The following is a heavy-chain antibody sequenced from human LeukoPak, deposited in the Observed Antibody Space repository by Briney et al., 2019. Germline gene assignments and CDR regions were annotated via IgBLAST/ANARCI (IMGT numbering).Heavy chain of an antibody. CDR2: ISYSGST. J-gene: IGHJ4*02. Sequence: SETLSLTCTVSGGPISSSPYYWGWIRQPPGKGLEWIGSISYSGSTFYNPSLKSRLTISVDTSKNQFSLKLSSFTAADTAVFYCARLSPYLGSGSSAFPDDFWGQGTLVTVSS. V-gene: IGHV4-39*01. CDR3: ARLSPYLGSGSSAFPDDF. CDR1: GGPISSSPYY. D-gene: IGHD3-10*01.